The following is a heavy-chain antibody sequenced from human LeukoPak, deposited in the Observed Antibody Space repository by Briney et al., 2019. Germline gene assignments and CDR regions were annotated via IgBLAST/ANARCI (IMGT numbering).Heavy chain of an antibody. D-gene: IGHD6-19*01. CDR2: ISACNGNT. V-gene: IGHV1-18*01. CDR1: GYTFTSYG. CDR3: ARTGYSSGWYVPAYYYYYYMDV. J-gene: IGHJ6*03. Sequence: GASVKVSCKASGYTFTSYGISWVRQAPGQGLEWMGWISACNGNTNYAQKLQGRVTMTTDTSTSTAYMELRSLRSDDTAVYYCARTGYSSGWYVPAYYYYYYMDVWGKGTTVTISS.